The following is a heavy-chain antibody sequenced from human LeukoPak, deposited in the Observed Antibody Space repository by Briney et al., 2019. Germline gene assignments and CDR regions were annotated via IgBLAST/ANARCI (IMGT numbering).Heavy chain of an antibody. V-gene: IGHV4-34*01. D-gene: IGHD3-9*01. Sequence: SETLSLTCAVYGGSFSGYYWSWIRQSPGKGLEWIGEIHHSGTTNYNPSLKSRVTISVDTSKNQFSLKLSSVTAADTAVYYCARVWYDILTGYYGWFDPWGQGTLVTVSS. CDR1: GGSFSGYY. J-gene: IGHJ5*02. CDR3: ARVWYDILTGYYGWFDP. CDR2: IHHSGTT.